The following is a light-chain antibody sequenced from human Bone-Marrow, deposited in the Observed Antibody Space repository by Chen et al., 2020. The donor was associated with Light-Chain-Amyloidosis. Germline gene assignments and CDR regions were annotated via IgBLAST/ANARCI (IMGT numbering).Light chain of an antibody. J-gene: IGLJ2*01. CDR1: SSNIGSNY. Sequence: QSVLTQPPSASGTPGQRVTISCSGSSSNIGSNYVYWYQQLPGPAPKLLLYRTNQRPSGVPDRFSGSKSGTSASLAISGLRSEDEADYYCAAWDDSLSGVVFGGGTKLTVL. V-gene: IGLV1-47*01. CDR2: RTN. CDR3: AAWDDSLSGVV.